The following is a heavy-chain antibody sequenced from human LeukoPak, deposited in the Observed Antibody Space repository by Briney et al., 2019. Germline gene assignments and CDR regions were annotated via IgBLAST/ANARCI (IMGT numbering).Heavy chain of an antibody. CDR2: ISSSGSTI. D-gene: IGHD6-13*01. V-gene: IGHV3-11*01. CDR1: GFTFSDYY. J-gene: IGHJ3*02. CDR3: AKVGSSWYFGAFDI. Sequence: PGGSLRLSCAASGFTFSDYYMSWIRQAPGKGLEWVSYISSSGSTIYYADSVKGRFTISRDNSKNTLYLQMNSLRAEDTAVYYCAKVGSSWYFGAFDIWGQGTMVTVSS.